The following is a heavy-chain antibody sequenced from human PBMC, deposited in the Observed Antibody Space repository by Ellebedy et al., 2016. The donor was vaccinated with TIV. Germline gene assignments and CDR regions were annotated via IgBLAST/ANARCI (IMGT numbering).Heavy chain of an antibody. J-gene: IGHJ4*02. CDR1: GGSIRSDDRY. D-gene: IGHD5-12*01. V-gene: IGHV4-30-4*01. Sequence: SETLSLTCTVSGGSIRSDDRYWSWIRQPPGKGLEWIGYIYSTGSTYYNPSLKSRVIIAMDTSKNQFSLKLSSVTATDTAVYYCARGDSGSSRIYYWGQGTLVNVYS. CDR2: IYSTGST. CDR3: ARGDSGSSRIYY.